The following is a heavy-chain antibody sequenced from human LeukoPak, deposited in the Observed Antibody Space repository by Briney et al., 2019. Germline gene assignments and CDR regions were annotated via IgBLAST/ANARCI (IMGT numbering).Heavy chain of an antibody. D-gene: IGHD5-24*01. CDR2: IYYSGST. CDR1: GGSISSYY. V-gene: IGHV4-59*01. J-gene: IGHJ2*01. CDR3: ARGRRDGYNPYWYFDL. Sequence: PSETLSLTFTVSGGSISSYYWSWIRQPPGKGLEWIGYIYYSGSTNYNPSLKSRVTISVDTSKNQFSLKLSSVTAADTAVYYCARGRRDGYNPYWYFDLWGRGTLVTVSS.